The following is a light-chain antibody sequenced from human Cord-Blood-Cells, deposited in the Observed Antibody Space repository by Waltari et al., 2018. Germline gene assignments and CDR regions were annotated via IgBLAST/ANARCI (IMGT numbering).Light chain of an antibody. J-gene: IGLJ2*01. CDR2: DVR. V-gene: IGLV2-14*01. CDR1: SSDVGGYNY. CDR3: SSYTSSSTPVV. Sequence: QSALTQPASVSGSPGQSITISCTGTSSDVGGYNYVSWYQQHPGNAPKLMIYDVRNRPSGVSNRFSGSKSGNTASLTISGLQAEDEADYYCSSYTSSSTPVVFGGGTKLTVL.